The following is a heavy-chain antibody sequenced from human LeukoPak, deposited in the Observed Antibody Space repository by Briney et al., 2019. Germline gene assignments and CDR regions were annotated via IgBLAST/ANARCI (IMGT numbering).Heavy chain of an antibody. D-gene: IGHD4-23*01. CDR2: INQDGSQK. CDR3: AREDYGGNEWVFDY. V-gene: IGHV3-7*01. CDR1: GFTFSIYW. Sequence: PGGSLRLSCAASGFTFSIYWMSWVRQAPGKGLEWVANINQDGSQKYYVDSVKGRFTISRDNAKNSFFLQMSSLRAEDTSVYYCAREDYGGNEWVFDYWGQGTLVTVSS. J-gene: IGHJ4*02.